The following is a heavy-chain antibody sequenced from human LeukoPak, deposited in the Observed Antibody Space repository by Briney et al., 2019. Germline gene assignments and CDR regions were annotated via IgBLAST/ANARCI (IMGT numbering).Heavy chain of an antibody. CDR1: GYTFTGYY. V-gene: IGHV1-2*02. D-gene: IGHD5-18*01. CDR2: INPNSGGT. J-gene: IGHJ6*03. CDR3: AIDHRAMATGYYYDYHTDV. Sequence: VASVKVSCKASGYTFTGYYMHWVRQAPGQGLEWMGWINPNSGGTNYAQKFQGRVTMTRDTSISTAYMELSRLRSDDTAVYYCAIDHRAMATGYYYDYHTDVWGKGTTVTVSS.